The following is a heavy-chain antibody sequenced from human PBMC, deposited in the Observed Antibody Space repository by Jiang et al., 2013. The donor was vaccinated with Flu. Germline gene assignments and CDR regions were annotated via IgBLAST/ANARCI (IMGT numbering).Heavy chain of an antibody. CDR2: IIPIFGTA. CDR3: ASLVTEVDFWSGYYAGDY. V-gene: IGHV1-69*01. D-gene: IGHD3-3*01. J-gene: IGHJ4*02. Sequence: VQLVESGAEVKKPGSSVKVSCKASGGTFSSYAISWVRQAPGQGLEWMGGIIPIFGTANYAQKFQGRVTITADESTSTAYMELSSLRSEDTAVYYCASLVTEVDFWSGYYAGDYWGQGTLVTVSS. CDR1: GGTFSSYA.